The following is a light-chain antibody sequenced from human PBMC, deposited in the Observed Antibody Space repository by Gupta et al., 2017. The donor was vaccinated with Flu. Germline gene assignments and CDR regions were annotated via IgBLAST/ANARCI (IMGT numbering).Light chain of an antibody. Sequence: KVTVSCSGSNSNIGSSYVSWYQQLPGTAPKLRIYENDKRPSGIPDRFSGSKSGTSATLGITAVQTGDEADYYCGTWDSSLSAWVFGGGTKLTVL. CDR3: GTWDSSLSAWV. CDR2: END. V-gene: IGLV1-51*02. CDR1: NSNIGSSY. J-gene: IGLJ3*02.